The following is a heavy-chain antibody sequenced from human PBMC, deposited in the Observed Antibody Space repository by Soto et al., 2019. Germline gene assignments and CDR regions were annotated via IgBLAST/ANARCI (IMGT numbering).Heavy chain of an antibody. CDR3: ARHGYYYDSSGSTRAFDI. D-gene: IGHD3-22*01. Sequence: ETLSLTCPVSGDSISSSSYYWGWIRQPPGKGLEWIGTIYYSGTTYYNPSLKSRVAISIDTSKNQISLNLSSVTAADTAVYFCARHGYYYDSSGSTRAFDIWGHGTMVTVSS. J-gene: IGHJ3*02. CDR1: GDSISSSSYY. CDR2: IYYSGTT. V-gene: IGHV4-39*01.